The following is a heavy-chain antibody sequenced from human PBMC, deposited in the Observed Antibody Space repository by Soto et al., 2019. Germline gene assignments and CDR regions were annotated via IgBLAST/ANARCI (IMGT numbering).Heavy chain of an antibody. D-gene: IGHD7-27*01. V-gene: IGHV1-8*01. J-gene: IGHJ4*02. CDR3: ARDRPRLRQGITGEHFGNY. CDR2: MNPNSGNT. Sequence: ASVKVSCKASGYTFTSYDINWVRQATGQGLEWMGWMNPNSGNTGYAQKFQGRVTMTRNTSISTAYMELSSLRSEDTAVYYCARDRPRLRQGITGEHFGNYWGQGTLVTVSS. CDR1: GYTFTSYD.